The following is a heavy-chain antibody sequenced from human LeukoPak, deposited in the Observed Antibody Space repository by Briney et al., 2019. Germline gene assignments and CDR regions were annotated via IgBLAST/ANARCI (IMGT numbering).Heavy chain of an antibody. V-gene: IGHV1-46*01. J-gene: IGHJ4*02. CDR2: INPSGGST. Sequence: ASVKVSCKASEYTFTSYYMHWVRQAPGQGLEWMGIINPSGGSTSYAQKFQGRVTMTRDTSTSTVYMELSSLRSEDTAVYYCARAMVRGVSPSYWGQGTLVTVSS. D-gene: IGHD3-10*01. CDR3: ARAMVRGVSPSY. CDR1: EYTFTSYY.